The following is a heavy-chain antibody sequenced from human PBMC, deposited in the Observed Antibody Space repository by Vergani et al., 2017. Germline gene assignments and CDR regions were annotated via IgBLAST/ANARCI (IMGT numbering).Heavy chain of an antibody. Sequence: QVQLVQSGAEVKKPGSSVKVSCKASGGTFSSYTISWVRQAPGQGLEWMGRIIPILGIAKYAQKFQGRVTITADKSTSTAYMELSSLSSEDTALYYCARDPLTLYGMYVWGQGTTVTVSS. D-gene: IGHD4/OR15-4a*01. CDR3: ARDPLTLYGMYV. CDR1: GGTFSSYT. V-gene: IGHV1-69*08. J-gene: IGHJ6*02. CDR2: IIPILGIA.